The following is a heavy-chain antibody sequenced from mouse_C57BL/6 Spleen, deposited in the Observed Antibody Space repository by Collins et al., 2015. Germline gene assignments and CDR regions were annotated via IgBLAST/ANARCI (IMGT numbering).Heavy chain of an antibody. J-gene: IGHJ1*01. Sequence: LQQPGSELVRPGASVKLSCKASGYTFTSYWMHWVKQRHGQGLEWIGNIYPGSGSTNYDEKFKSKGTLTVDTSSSTAYMHLSSLTSEDSAVYYCTRSPSYDYWYFDVWGAGTTVTVSS. CDR2: IYPGSGST. D-gene: IGHD2-3*01. CDR3: TRSPSYDYWYFDV. V-gene: IGHV1S22*01. CDR1: GYTFTSYW.